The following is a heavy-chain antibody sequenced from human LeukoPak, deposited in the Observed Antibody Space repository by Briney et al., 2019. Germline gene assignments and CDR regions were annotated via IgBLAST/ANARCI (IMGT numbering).Heavy chain of an antibody. J-gene: IGHJ4*02. D-gene: IGHD2-15*01. V-gene: IGHV3-21*01. CDR3: XXXXXXXXXXXXXXXXXVVVSHSVLRLSFDY. CDR2: ISSSSSYI. CDR1: GFSFSNYE. Sequence: NSGGSLRLSCAASGFSFSNYEMNWVRQTPGKGLEWVSSISSSSSYIYYADSVKGRFTISRDNAKNSLYLQMNSLRAEDTAVYYXXXXXXXXXXXXXXXXXXVVVSHSVLRLSFDYWGQGTLVTVSS.